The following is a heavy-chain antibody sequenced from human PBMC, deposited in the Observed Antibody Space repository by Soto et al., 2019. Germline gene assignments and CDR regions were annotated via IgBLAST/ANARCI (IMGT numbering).Heavy chain of an antibody. J-gene: IGHJ4*02. D-gene: IGHD6-13*01. CDR1: GFSLSTSGVS. Sequence: QITLKESGPTLVKPTQTLTLTRTFSGFSLSTSGVSVGWIRQPPGKALEWLALIYWDDEKRYSPSLMSRLTIAKDTSKNLVVLTMTNMDPLDTATYYCAHRRAQQLLARSYYFDFWGQGTLVTVSS. V-gene: IGHV2-5*02. CDR3: AHRRAQQLLARSYYFDF. CDR2: IYWDDEK.